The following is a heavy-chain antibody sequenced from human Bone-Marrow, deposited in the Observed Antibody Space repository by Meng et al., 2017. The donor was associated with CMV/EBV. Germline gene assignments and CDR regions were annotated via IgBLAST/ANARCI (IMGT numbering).Heavy chain of an antibody. J-gene: IGHJ4*02. Sequence: ASVKVSCKASGYTFTGYYMHWVRQAPGQGLEWMGWINPNSGGTNYAQKFQGRVTMTRDTSISTAYMELSRLRSDDAAVYYCARTDYYDCSGYSFFDYWGQGTLVTVSS. V-gene: IGHV1-2*02. CDR1: GYTFTGYY. D-gene: IGHD3-22*01. CDR3: ARTDYYDCSGYSFFDY. CDR2: INPNSGGT.